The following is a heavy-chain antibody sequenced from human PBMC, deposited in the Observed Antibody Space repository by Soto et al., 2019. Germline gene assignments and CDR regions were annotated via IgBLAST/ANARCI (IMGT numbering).Heavy chain of an antibody. J-gene: IGHJ6*03. CDR1: GFTFSSYA. CDR2: ISGSGGST. D-gene: IGHD2-15*01. CDR3: AKVKARGTEDRWKYYYYMDV. V-gene: IGHV3-23*01. Sequence: EVQLLESGGGLVQPGGSLRLSCAASGFTFSSYAMSWVRQAPGKGLEWVSAISGSGGSTYYADSVKGRFTISRDNSKTTLYLQMNSLRAEDTAVYYCAKVKARGTEDRWKYYYYMDVWGKGTTVTVSS.